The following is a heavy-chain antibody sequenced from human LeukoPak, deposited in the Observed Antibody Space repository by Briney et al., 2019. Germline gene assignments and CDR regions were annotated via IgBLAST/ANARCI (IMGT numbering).Heavy chain of an antibody. J-gene: IGHJ4*02. CDR3: ARGDLWLGH. Sequence: GGSLRLPCATSGFIFSSYWMCWVRQAPGKGLEWVASIKSDGSEEYYGDSVKGRFTISRDNAKNSLYLQMNSLRVEDTAVYYCARGDLWLGHWGQGGLVTVSS. CDR1: GFIFSSYW. CDR2: IKSDGSEE. V-gene: IGHV3-7*01. D-gene: IGHD3-10*01.